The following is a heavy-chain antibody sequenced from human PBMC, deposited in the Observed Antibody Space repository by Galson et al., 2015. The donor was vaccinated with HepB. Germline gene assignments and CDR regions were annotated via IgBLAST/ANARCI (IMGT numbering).Heavy chain of an antibody. Sequence: SLRLSCAASGFTFSSYGMHWVRQAPGKGLEWVAVIWYDGSNKYYADSVKGRFTISRDNSKNTLYLQMNSLRAEDTAVYYCARDIGVVVADWLGFDYWGQGTLVTVSS. D-gene: IGHD2-15*01. V-gene: IGHV3-33*01. CDR2: IWYDGSNK. CDR1: GFTFSSYG. J-gene: IGHJ4*02. CDR3: ARDIGVVVADWLGFDY.